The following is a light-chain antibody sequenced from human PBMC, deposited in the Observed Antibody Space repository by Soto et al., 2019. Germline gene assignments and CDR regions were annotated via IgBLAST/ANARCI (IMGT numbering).Light chain of an antibody. CDR3: QQYGSSLWT. CDR1: QSVSSY. V-gene: IGKV3-15*01. Sequence: EIMLTQSPATVSLSPGERATLSCRASQSVSSYLAWYQQKPGQAPRLLIYGASTRATGTPARFSGSGSGTEFTLTFSSLQSEDFAVYYCQQYGSSLWTFGQGTKVDIK. CDR2: GAS. J-gene: IGKJ1*01.